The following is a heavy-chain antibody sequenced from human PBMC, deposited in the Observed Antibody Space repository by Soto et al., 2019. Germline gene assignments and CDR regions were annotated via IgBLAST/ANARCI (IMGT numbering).Heavy chain of an antibody. Sequence: GGSLRLSCEGSGFTFSNYGIHWVRQAPGMGLDWVAVIWYDGNNKYYSESVKGRFTISRDNSKNTVFLEMSSLKAEDTAVYYCARGNYGASGIDYWGPGALVTVSS. CDR1: GFTFSNYG. CDR3: ARGNYGASGIDY. D-gene: IGHD1-7*01. CDR2: IWYDGNNK. J-gene: IGHJ4*02. V-gene: IGHV3-33*01.